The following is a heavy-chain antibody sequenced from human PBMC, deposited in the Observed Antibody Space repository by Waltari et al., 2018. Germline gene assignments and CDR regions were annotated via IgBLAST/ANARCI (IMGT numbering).Heavy chain of an antibody. D-gene: IGHD6-6*01. V-gene: IGHV4-4*07. CDR1: GGSISSDY. J-gene: IGHJ4*02. CDR3: AREHTTSSDDRHFDY. Sequence: QVQLQESGPGLVKPSETLSLTCSVSGGSISSDYWSWIRQPAGKGLEWIGRIYSGWSGSSNPSLKSRVTMSVDTSKNQVYLKLSSVTASDTAVYYCAREHTTSSDDRHFDYWGLGTLVTVSS. CDR2: IYSGWSG.